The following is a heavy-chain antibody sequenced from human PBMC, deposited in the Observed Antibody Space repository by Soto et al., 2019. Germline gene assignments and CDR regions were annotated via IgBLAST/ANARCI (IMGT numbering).Heavy chain of an antibody. J-gene: IGHJ4*02. CDR2: ISAYNGNT. D-gene: IGHD3-3*01. CDR1: GYTFTSYG. CDR3: ARKSESETIFGVVISFDY. V-gene: IGHV1-18*01. Sequence: ASVKVSCKASGYTFTSYGISWVRQAPGQGLEWMGWISAYNGNTNYAQKLQGRVTMTTDTSTSTAYMELRSMRSDDTAVYYCARKSESETIFGVVISFDYWGQGTLVTVSS.